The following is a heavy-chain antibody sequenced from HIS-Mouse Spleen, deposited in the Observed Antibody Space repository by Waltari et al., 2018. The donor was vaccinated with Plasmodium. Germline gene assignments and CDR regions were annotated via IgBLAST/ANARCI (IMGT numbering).Heavy chain of an antibody. J-gene: IGHJ4*02. Sequence: QVQLQQWGAGLLKPSETLSLTCAVYGGSFSGYYWSWIRQPPGKGLEWIGEINHRGSTNYNPSLKSRVTISVDTSKNQFSLKLSSVTAADTAVYYCARGPLIVGATGAFDYWGQGTLVTVSS. CDR2: INHRGST. D-gene: IGHD1-26*01. CDR1: GGSFSGYY. V-gene: IGHV4-34*01. CDR3: ARGPLIVGATGAFDY.